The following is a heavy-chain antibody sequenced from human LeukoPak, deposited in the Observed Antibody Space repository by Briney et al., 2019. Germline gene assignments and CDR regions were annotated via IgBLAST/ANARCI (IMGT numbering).Heavy chain of an antibody. J-gene: IGHJ4*02. D-gene: IGHD6-13*01. CDR2: IYYSGST. CDR1: GGSISTGHY. Sequence: SETLSLTCTVSGGSISTGHYWGWIRQPPGKGLESIGYIYYSGSTNYNPSLKSRVTISVDTSKNQFSLKVSSVTAADTAVYYCASHIEAAFDYWGQGTLVTVSS. V-gene: IGHV4-59*08. CDR3: ASHIEAAFDY.